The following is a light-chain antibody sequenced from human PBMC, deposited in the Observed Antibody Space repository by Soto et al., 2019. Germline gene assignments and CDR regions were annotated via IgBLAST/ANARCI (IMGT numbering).Light chain of an antibody. V-gene: IGKV2-28*01. Sequence: DIVMPQSPLSLPVTPGEPASISCRSSQSLLHSNGYNYLDWYLQKPGQSPQLLIYLGSNRSSGVPDRFSGSGSGTDFTLKISRVEAGDVGVYYCMQALQTPRTFGQGTKVEIK. CDR2: LGS. CDR3: MQALQTPRT. CDR1: QSLLHSNGYNY. J-gene: IGKJ1*01.